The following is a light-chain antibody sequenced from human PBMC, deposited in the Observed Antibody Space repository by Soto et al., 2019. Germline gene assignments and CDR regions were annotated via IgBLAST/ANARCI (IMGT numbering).Light chain of an antibody. CDR1: QSVSSD. CDR2: GAS. Sequence: EIVMTQSPATLSVSPGERATLSCRASQSVSSDLAWYHQKPGQAPRLLIYGASTRATGIPARFSGSGSGTEFTLTINRLRSEDFAVYYCQQYNNWPRTFGQGTKVDI. V-gene: IGKV3-15*01. J-gene: IGKJ1*01. CDR3: QQYNNWPRT.